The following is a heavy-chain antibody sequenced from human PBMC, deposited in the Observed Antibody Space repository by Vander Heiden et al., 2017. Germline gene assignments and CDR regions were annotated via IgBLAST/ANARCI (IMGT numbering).Heavy chain of an antibody. D-gene: IGHD2-8*01. CDR1: GFTFGSYG. CDR3: ARDTHCTNGVCQDY. Sequence: QVQPVESGGGVVQPGRSLRLSCAASGFTFGSYGMHWVRQAPGKGLEWVAVIWYDGSNKYYADSVKGRFTISRDNSKNTLYLQMNSLRAEDTAVYYCARDTHCTNGVCQDYWGQGTLVTVSS. CDR2: IWYDGSNK. V-gene: IGHV3-33*01. J-gene: IGHJ4*02.